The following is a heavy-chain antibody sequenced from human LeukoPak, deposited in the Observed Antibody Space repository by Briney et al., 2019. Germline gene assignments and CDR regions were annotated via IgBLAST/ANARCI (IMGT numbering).Heavy chain of an antibody. J-gene: IGHJ4*02. CDR3: ARGGPYYYDSSGFDY. V-gene: IGHV3-48*04. CDR2: ISSSSSTI. CDR1: GFTFSSYS. D-gene: IGHD3-22*01. Sequence: GGSLRLFCAASGFTFSSYSMNWVRQAPGKELEWVSYISSSSSTIYYADSVKGRFTISRDNAKNSLYLQMNSLRAEDTAVYYCARGGPYYYDSSGFDYWGQGTLVTVSS.